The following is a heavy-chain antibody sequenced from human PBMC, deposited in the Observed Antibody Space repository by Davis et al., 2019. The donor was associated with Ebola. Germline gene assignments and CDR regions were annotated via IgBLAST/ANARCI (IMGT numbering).Heavy chain of an antibody. D-gene: IGHD6-19*01. V-gene: IGHV3-11*01. CDR1: GFTFSDYY. CDR2: ISSSGTTM. Sequence: PGGSLRLSCAASGFTFSDYYMNWIRQAPGKGLEWVSYISSSGTTMYYADSVKGRFTISRDHAKSSLYLQMNSLRDEDTAVYSCTRDTRSSGWYGDFDSWGQGTLVTVSS. CDR3: TRDTRSSGWYGDFDS. J-gene: IGHJ4*02.